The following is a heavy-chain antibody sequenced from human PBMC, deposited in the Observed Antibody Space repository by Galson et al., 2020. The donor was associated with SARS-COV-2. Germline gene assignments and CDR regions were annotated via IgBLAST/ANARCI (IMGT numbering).Heavy chain of an antibody. CDR3: AREGYLNTFGGVIGY. J-gene: IGHJ4*02. CDR2: ISNSGST. D-gene: IGHD3-16*02. V-gene: IGHV4-39*07. Sequence: SETLSLTCTVSGGSISSGTYYWDWIRQSPGKGLEWIGGISNSGSTYHNPSLKSRVTISIDTPRNQISLKVNSVTAADTAIYYCAREGYLNTFGGVIGYWSQGTLVLGSS. CDR1: GGSISSGTYY.